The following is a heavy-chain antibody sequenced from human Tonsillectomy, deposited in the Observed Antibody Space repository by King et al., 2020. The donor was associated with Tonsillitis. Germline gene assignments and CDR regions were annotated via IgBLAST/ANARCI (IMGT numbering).Heavy chain of an antibody. CDR3: AREATGTTGYYMDV. CDR1: GGSISSYY. Sequence: VQLQESGPGLVKPSETLSLTCTVSGGSISSYYWSWIRQPPGKGLEWIGYIYYSGSTNYNPSLKSRVTISVDTSKNQFSLKLSPVTAADTAVYYCAREATGTTGYYMDVWGKGTTVTVSS. D-gene: IGHD1-7*01. CDR2: IYYSGST. V-gene: IGHV4-59*01. J-gene: IGHJ6*03.